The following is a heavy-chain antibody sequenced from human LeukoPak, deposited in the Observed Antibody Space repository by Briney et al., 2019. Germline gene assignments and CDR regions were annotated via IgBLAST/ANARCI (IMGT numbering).Heavy chain of an antibody. CDR3: AKGNQWLIHY. Sequence: PGGSLRLSCAASGFTFDAYAMHWVRQVPGKGLQWVSLIMKDGDNTYYADSVKGRFTTSRDNSKNSLYLQMDSLRTEDSALYYCAKGNQWLIHYWGQGTLVTVSS. V-gene: IGHV3-43*02. D-gene: IGHD6-19*01. CDR1: GFTFDAYA. CDR2: IMKDGDNT. J-gene: IGHJ4*02.